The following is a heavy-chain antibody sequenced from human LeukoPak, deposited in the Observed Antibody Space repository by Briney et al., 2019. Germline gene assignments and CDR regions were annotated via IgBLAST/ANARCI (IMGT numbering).Heavy chain of an antibody. J-gene: IGHJ6*02. V-gene: IGHV3-30*03. CDR1: GFALSNYG. Sequence: GGSLRLSCAASGFALSNYGTQWVRQAPGKGLEWVAVISYDGGNKYYADSVKGRFTISRDNSKNTLYLQMNSLRAEDTAVYYCVRDEDIVVAPAATDPPYYYYGMDVWGQGTTVTVSS. D-gene: IGHD2-2*01. CDR3: VRDEDIVVAPAATDPPYYYYGMDV. CDR2: ISYDGGNK.